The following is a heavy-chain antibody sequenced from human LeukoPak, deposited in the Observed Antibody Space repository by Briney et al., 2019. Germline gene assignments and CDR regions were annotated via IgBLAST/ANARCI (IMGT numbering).Heavy chain of an antibody. Sequence: SETLSLTCTVSGGSVTKYYWHWIRQAPGKGLEWIGFIYHTGITNYNPSLKSRVTISVDTSKNQFSLKLTSVTAADTAVYFCARDLFPINWFESWGQGTLVTVSS. J-gene: IGHJ5*01. D-gene: IGHD2-2*02. CDR1: GGSVTKYY. CDR3: ARDLFPINWFES. V-gene: IGHV4-59*02. CDR2: IYHTGIT.